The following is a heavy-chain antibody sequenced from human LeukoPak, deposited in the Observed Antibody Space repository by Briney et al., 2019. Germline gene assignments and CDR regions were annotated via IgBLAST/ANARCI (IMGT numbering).Heavy chain of an antibody. CDR3: VRDYSNFVQGD. V-gene: IGHV4-39*02. D-gene: IGHD4-11*01. J-gene: IGHJ4*02. Sequence: SETLSLTCTVSGDSISSSSYYWGWIRQPPGKELERIGRIFYDGSTYYNPSLKSRLTIFADTSKNQFSLKMTSVTAADTAVYYCVRDYSNFVQGDWGQGTLVTVSS. CDR2: IFYDGST. CDR1: GDSISSSSYY.